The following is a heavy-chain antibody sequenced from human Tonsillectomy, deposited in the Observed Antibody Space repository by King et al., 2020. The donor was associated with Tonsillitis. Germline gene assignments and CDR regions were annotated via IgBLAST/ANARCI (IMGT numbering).Heavy chain of an antibody. V-gene: IGHV4-39*07. CDR3: AVTSSDSSGYYYLDA. CDR1: GGSISSSSYY. D-gene: IGHD3-22*01. Sequence: QLQESGPGLVKPSETLSLTCTVSGGSISSSSYYWAWIRQSPGKGLEWIGSIYYSGSTYYNPSLKSRVTIAVDTSKNQFSLKLTSVTAADTALYYCAVTSSDSSGYYYLDAWGQGTLVTVSS. J-gene: IGHJ4*02. CDR2: IYYSGST.